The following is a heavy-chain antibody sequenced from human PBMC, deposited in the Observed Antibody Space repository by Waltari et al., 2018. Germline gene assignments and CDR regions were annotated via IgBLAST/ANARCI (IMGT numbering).Heavy chain of an antibody. J-gene: IGHJ6*03. Sequence: QVQLQESGPGLVKPSETLSLTCTVSGGSISSYYWSWIRQPPGKGLEWIGYIYYSGSTNYNPSLKSRVTISVDTSKNQFSLKLSSVTAADTAVYYCARSYSSRSYYMDVWGKGTTVTISS. D-gene: IGHD6-13*01. CDR2: IYYSGST. CDR1: GGSISSYY. V-gene: IGHV4-59*08. CDR3: ARSYSSRSYYMDV.